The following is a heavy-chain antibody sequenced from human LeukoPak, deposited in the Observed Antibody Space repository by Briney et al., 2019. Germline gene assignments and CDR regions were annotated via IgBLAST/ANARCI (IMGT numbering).Heavy chain of an antibody. V-gene: IGHV3-23*01. CDR1: GFTFSSYA. D-gene: IGHD6-19*01. Sequence: AGGSLRLSCAASGFTFSSYAMSWVRQAPGKGLKWVSTINDNGDGTYYADSVKGRFTISRDNSYNTVSLQMNSLRAEDTAVYYCARDQYHLYSSGWYPFDYWGQGTLVTVSS. CDR2: INDNGDGT. CDR3: ARDQYHLYSSGWYPFDY. J-gene: IGHJ4*02.